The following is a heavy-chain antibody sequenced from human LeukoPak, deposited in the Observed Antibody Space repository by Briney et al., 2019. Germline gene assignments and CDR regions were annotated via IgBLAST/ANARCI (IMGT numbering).Heavy chain of an antibody. J-gene: IGHJ4*02. D-gene: IGHD5-18*01. CDR3: ARDMSGYSYASPGY. CDR2: INWNGGST. CDR1: GFTFDDYG. Sequence: GGSLRLPCAASGFTFDDYGMSWVRQVPGKGLEWVSGINWNGGSTGYADSVKDRFAISRDNAKNSLYLQMNSLRVEDTALYHCARDMSGYSYASPGYWGQGTLVTVSS. V-gene: IGHV3-20*01.